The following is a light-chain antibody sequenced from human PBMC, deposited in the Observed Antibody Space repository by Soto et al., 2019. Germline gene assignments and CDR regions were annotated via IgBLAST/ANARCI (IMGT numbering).Light chain of an antibody. CDR3: SSYTSSSTVV. Sequence: QSALTQPASVSGSPGQSITISCTGTSSDVGGYNYVSWYQQHPGKAPKLMIYDVSNGPSGVSNRFSGSKSGNTASLTISGLQAEYEADYYCSSYTSSSTVVFGGGTKLTVL. CDR1: SSDVGGYNY. J-gene: IGLJ2*01. V-gene: IGLV2-14*01. CDR2: DVS.